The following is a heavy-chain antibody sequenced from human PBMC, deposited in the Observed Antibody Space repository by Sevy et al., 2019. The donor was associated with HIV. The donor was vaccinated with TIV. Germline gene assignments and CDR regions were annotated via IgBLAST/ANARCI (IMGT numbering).Heavy chain of an antibody. CDR3: ARRRGFGELLGLGY. V-gene: IGHV1-8*01. D-gene: IGHD3-10*01. Sequence: ASVKVSCRTSGYTFTTYDINWVRQATGQGLEWMGWMNPGRGNTGSAQKFQGRLTMTRDTSTSTAYLELSSLESQEPAVYYCARRRGFGELLGLGYWGQGTLVTVSS. CDR2: MNPGRGNT. J-gene: IGHJ4*02. CDR1: GYTFTTYD.